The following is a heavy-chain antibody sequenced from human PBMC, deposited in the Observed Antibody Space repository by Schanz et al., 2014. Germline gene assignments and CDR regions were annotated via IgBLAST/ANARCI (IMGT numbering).Heavy chain of an antibody. CDR3: ARGLGDERWLDLNEAFDI. CDR2: IIPILGIT. D-gene: IGHD6-19*01. J-gene: IGHJ3*02. Sequence: QVQLVQSGAEVMKPGSSLKVSCKASGVTFISYTINWVRQAPGQGLEWMGRIIPILGITNVAQTFQDRVTITADKSASTAYMELSSLRSEDTAVYYCARGLGDERWLDLNEAFDIWGQGTIVTVSS. CDR1: GVTFISYT. V-gene: IGHV1-69*02.